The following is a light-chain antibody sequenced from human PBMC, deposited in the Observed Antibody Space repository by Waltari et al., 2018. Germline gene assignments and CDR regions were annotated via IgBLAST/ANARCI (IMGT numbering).Light chain of an antibody. J-gene: IGLJ1*01. Sequence: QSALTQPASVSGSPGQSIPISCTGTSRDVGGSNYASWYQQHPGKAPKLMIYEVSNRPSGVSNRFSGSKSGNTASLTISGLQAEDEADYYCSSYTSSSTLVFGTGTKVTVL. CDR2: EVS. CDR1: SRDVGGSNY. CDR3: SSYTSSSTLV. V-gene: IGLV2-14*01.